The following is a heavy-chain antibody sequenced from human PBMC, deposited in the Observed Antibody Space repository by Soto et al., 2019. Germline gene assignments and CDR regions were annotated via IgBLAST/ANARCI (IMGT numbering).Heavy chain of an antibody. V-gene: IGHV4-4*02. Sequence: SETLSLTCAVSGGSISSSNWWSWVRQPPGKGLEWIGEIYHSGSTNFNPSLKSRVTISVDKSKNQFSLKLSSVTAADTAVYFFARGITGTTQRYYYYGMDVWGQGTTVTVSS. D-gene: IGHD1-7*01. CDR3: ARGITGTTQRYYYYGMDV. J-gene: IGHJ6*02. CDR2: IYHSGST. CDR1: GGSISSSNW.